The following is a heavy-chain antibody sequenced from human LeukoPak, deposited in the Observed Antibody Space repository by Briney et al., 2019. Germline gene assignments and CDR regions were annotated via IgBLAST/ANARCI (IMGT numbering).Heavy chain of an antibody. CDR1: GFTFDDYA. Sequence: GGSLRLSCAASGFTFDDYAMHWVRQAPGEGLEWVSGISWNSGSIGYADSVKGRFTISRDNANTSLYLQMNSLGAEDTALYFCAKEPWDYWGQGTLVTVSS. CDR3: AKEPWDY. J-gene: IGHJ4*02. CDR2: ISWNSGSI. V-gene: IGHV3-9*01.